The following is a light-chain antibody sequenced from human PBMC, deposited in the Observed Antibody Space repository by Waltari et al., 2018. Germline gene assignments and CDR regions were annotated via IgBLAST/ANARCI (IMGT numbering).Light chain of an antibody. CDR3: CSYAGSSTWV. J-gene: IGLJ3*02. CDR1: TSTVGSYHL. Sequence: QSTLTQPASVSGSPGQSIPISCSGTTSTVGSYHLVSWYQQHPGKAPRLIIYEGSARPSGISNRFSGSTSANTASLTISGLQTEDEADYYCCSYAGSSTWVFGGGTKVTVL. V-gene: IGLV2-23*01. CDR2: EGS.